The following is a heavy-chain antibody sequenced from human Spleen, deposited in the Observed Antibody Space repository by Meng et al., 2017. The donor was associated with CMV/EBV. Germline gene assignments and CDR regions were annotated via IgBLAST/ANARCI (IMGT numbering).Heavy chain of an antibody. D-gene: IGHD6-6*01. CDR2: INPNSGGT. J-gene: IGHJ6*02. CDR3: ARDQVARIAARVYYYYGMDV. CDR1: GYTFTGYY. Sequence: ASVKVSCKASGYTFTGYYMHWVRQAPGQGLEWMGWINPNSGGTNYAQKLQGRVTMTTDTSTSTAYMELRSLRSDDTAVYYCARDQVARIAARVYYYYGMDVWGQGTTVTVSS. V-gene: IGHV1-2*02.